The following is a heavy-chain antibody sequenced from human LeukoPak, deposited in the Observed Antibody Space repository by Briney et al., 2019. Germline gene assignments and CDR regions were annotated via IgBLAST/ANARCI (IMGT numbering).Heavy chain of an antibody. D-gene: IGHD6-19*01. J-gene: IGHJ6*02. CDR3: AKDRIAVADPYYYYGMDV. CDR1: GFTFSSYG. Sequence: PGRSLRLSCAASGFTFSSYGMHWVRQAPGKGLEWVAVISYDGSNKYYADSVKGRFTISRDNSKNTLYLQMNSLRAEDAAVYYCAKDRIAVADPYYYYGMDVGGQGTTVTVS. V-gene: IGHV3-30*18. CDR2: ISYDGSNK.